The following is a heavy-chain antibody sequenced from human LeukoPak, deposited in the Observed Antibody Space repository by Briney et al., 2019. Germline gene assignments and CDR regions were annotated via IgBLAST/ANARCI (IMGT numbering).Heavy chain of an antibody. CDR2: ISSNGGST. V-gene: IGHV3-64*01. Sequence: PGGSLRLSCAASGFTFSSYAMHWVRQAPGKGLEYVSAISSNGGSTYYANSVKGRFTISRDNSKNTLYLQMGSLRAEDMAVYYCARGGYSSSWYTVGHAFDIWGQGTMVTVSS. J-gene: IGHJ3*02. CDR1: GFTFSSYA. CDR3: ARGGYSSSWYTVGHAFDI. D-gene: IGHD6-13*01.